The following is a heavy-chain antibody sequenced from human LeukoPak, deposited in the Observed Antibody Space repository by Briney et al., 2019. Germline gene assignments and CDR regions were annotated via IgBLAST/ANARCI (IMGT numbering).Heavy chain of an antibody. CDR3: VRDLREADH. J-gene: IGHJ4*02. CDR2: ICPDGSVV. D-gene: IGHD3-10*01. V-gene: IGHV3-74*01. CDR1: GFSFSTYG. Sequence: GGSLRLSCAASGFSFSTYGMHWVRQGPEKGLEWVSRICPDGSVVNHADSVKGRFTTSRDNAKNTVFLQMNSLRVDDTAVYYCVRDLREADHWGLGTLVTVSS.